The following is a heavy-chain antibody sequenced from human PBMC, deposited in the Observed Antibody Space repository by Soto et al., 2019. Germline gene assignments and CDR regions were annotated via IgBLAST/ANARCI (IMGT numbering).Heavy chain of an antibody. CDR1: GFTFRDYY. J-gene: IGHJ6*02. CDR2: IDSSTKYT. Sequence: QVQLVESGGGLVRPGGSLRLSCEASGFTFRDYYMTWFRQAPGKGLEWLSYIDSSTKYTNYADSVKGRFTISRDNSKNSLYLQMNSIRADDTAVYYCAREYYYTMDFWRQGHMVTVSS. V-gene: IGHV3-11*05. CDR3: AREYYYTMDF.